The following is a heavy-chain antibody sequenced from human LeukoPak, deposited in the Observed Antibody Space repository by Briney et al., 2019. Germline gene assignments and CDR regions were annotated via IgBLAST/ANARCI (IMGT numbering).Heavy chain of an antibody. D-gene: IGHD3/OR15-3a*01. Sequence: GGSLRLSCAASGFTFSSYAMSWVRQAPGKGLEWVSAISGSGGSTYYADSEKGRFTISRDNSKNTLYLQMNSLRAEDTAVYYCAKVYDFWSGYYADYWGQGTLVTVSS. J-gene: IGHJ4*02. CDR3: AKVYDFWSGYYADY. CDR1: GFTFSSYA. V-gene: IGHV3-23*01. CDR2: ISGSGGST.